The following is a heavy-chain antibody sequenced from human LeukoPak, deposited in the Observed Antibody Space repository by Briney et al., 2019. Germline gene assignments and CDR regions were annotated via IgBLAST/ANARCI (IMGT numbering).Heavy chain of an antibody. CDR1: GLTFSSYS. CDR3: ARAYSSGWYNWFDP. D-gene: IGHD6-19*01. CDR2: ISSSSSYI. J-gene: IGHJ5*02. V-gene: IGHV3-21*01. Sequence: GGSLRLSCAASGLTFSSYSMNWVRQAPGKGLEWVSSISSSSSYIYYADSVKGRFTISRDNAKNSLYLQMNSLRAEDTAVYYCARAYSSGWYNWFDPWGQGTLVTVSS.